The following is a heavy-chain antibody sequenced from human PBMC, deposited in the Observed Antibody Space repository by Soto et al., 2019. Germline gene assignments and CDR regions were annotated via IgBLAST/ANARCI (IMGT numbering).Heavy chain of an antibody. J-gene: IGHJ6*03. CDR2: ISDYNGNT. CDR3: ARWQSSSSYYYYYMDV. Sequence: ASVKVSCKASGYTFTSYGISWVRQAPGQGLEWMGWISDYNGNTNYAQKLQGRVTMTTDTSTSTAYMELRSLRSDDTAVYYCARWQSSSSYYYYYMDVWGKGTTVTVSS. D-gene: IGHD6-6*01. CDR1: GYTFTSYG. V-gene: IGHV1-18*01.